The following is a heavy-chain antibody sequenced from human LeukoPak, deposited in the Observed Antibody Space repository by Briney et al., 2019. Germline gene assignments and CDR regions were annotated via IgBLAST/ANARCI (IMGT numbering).Heavy chain of an antibody. CDR1: GFTFSSYS. CDR2: ISSSSSTI. V-gene: IGHV3-48*04. CDR3: GRVLRVVVIKGDAFDI. J-gene: IGHJ3*02. Sequence: GGSLRLSCAASGFTFSSYSMNWVRQAPGKGLEWVSYISSSSSTIYYADSVKGRFTISRDNAKNSLYLQMNSLRAEDTAMYYCGRVLRVVVIKGDAFDIWGQGTMVTVSS. D-gene: IGHD3-22*01.